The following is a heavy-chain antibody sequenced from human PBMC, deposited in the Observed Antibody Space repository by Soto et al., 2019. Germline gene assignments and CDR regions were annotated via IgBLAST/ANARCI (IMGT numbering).Heavy chain of an antibody. CDR2: INPNSGGT. CDR3: ARNNLHSLATNGGYYCYGIDV. CDR1: GYTFTASY. J-gene: IGHJ6*02. V-gene: IGHV1-2*04. Sequence: ASVQVSCKAPGYTFTASYMHWVRQARVQGPGWMGWINPNSGGTNYPQKVQGCVTMTRDASISTAYVELSRLRSDDTGVYFSARNNLHSLATNGGYYCYGIDVWGQGTTVTVSS. D-gene: IGHD5-12*01.